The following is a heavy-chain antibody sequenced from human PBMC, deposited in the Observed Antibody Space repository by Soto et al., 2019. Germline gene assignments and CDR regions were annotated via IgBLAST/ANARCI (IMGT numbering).Heavy chain of an antibody. D-gene: IGHD1-1*01. J-gene: IGHJ4*02. CDR1: GFTFSSYG. Sequence: GGSLRLSCAASGFTFSSYGMHWVRQAPGKGLEWVALVSYDGNSKYYADSVKGRFTISRDNSKNTLDLQMSSLRAEDTAVYYCAAPTGPFAYWGQGTLVTVSS. CDR2: VSYDGNSK. CDR3: AAPTGPFAY. V-gene: IGHV3-30*03.